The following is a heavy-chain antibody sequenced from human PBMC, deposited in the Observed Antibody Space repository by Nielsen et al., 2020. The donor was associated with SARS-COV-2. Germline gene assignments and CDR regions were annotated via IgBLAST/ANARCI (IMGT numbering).Heavy chain of an antibody. Sequence: GESLKISCKTFGFDFGDYYISWLRQAPGKGLEWVAMISNDGNFRNYADSVKGRFTISRDNSKNTVLLQINTLRPEDTAIYYCTRPKMPQFLEGLSSRGFDHWGQGALVTVSS. J-gene: IGHJ5*02. V-gene: IGHV3-30*03. CDR1: GFDFGDYY. D-gene: IGHD3-3*01. CDR2: ISNDGNFR. CDR3: TRPKMPQFLEGLSSRGFDH.